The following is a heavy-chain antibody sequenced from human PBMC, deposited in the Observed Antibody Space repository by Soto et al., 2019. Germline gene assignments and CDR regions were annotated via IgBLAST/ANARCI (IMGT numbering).Heavy chain of an antibody. D-gene: IGHD3-9*01. CDR1: GFTFSTYR. J-gene: IGHJ6*02. V-gene: IGHV3-21*01. CDR3: ARDILTGRPSYYGMDV. Sequence: GGSLRLSCAASGFTFSTYRLNWVRQAPGKGLEWVSSISSTSTYIYYADSVKGRVTISRDNAENSLYLQMNSLPAEDTAVYYCARDILTGRPSYYGMDVWGHGTTVTNSS. CDR2: ISSTSTYI.